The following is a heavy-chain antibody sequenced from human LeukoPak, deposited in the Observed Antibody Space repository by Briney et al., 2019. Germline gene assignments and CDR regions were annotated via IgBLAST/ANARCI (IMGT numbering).Heavy chain of an antibody. V-gene: IGHV1-69*13. CDR3: ARAHCSSTSCDLDYYDSSGYYYPGAFDI. J-gene: IGHJ3*02. Sequence: SVKVSCKASGGTFSSYAISWVRQAPGQGLEWMGGIIPIFGTANYAQKFQGRVTITADESTSTAYMELSSLRSEDTAVYYCARAHCSSTSCDLDYYDSSGYYYPGAFDIWGQGTMVTVSS. D-gene: IGHD3-22*01. CDR1: GGTFSSYA. CDR2: IIPIFGTA.